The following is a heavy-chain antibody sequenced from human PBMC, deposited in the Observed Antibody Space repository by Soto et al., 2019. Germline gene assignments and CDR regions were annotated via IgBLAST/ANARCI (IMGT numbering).Heavy chain of an antibody. D-gene: IGHD3-22*01. J-gene: IGHJ4*02. V-gene: IGHV2-26*01. Sequence: QVTLKESGPVLVKPTETLTLTCTVSGFSLSNARMGVSWIRQPPGKALEWLAHIFSNDEKSYSTSLKSRLTISKDTSKSQVVLTMTNMDPVETATYYCARSIARVYYDSSGYPYYFDYWGQGTLVTVSS. CDR3: ARSIARVYYDSSGYPYYFDY. CDR1: GFSLSNARMG. CDR2: IFSNDEK.